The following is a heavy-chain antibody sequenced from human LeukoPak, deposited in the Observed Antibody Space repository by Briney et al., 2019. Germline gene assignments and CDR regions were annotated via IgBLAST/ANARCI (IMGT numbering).Heavy chain of an antibody. Sequence: ASVKVSCKASGYTFTSYAMNWVRQAPGQGLEWMGWISAYNGNTNYAQKLQGRVTMTTDTSTSTAYMELRSLRSDDTAVYYCARVEMATITADYWGQGTLVTVSS. V-gene: IGHV1-18*01. J-gene: IGHJ4*02. CDR1: GYTFTSYA. CDR3: ARVEMATITADY. D-gene: IGHD5-24*01. CDR2: ISAYNGNT.